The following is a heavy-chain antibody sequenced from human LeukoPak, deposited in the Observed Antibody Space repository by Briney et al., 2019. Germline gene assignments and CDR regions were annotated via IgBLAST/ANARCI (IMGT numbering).Heavy chain of an antibody. Sequence: SETLSLTCPVYGGSFSCDYWSWIRQPPGKGLEWIGEINHSGSTNYNPSLKSRVTISVDTSKNQFSLKLSSVTAADTAVYYCARSYAHDYWGQGTLVTVSS. CDR3: ARSYAHDY. CDR1: GGSFSCDY. J-gene: IGHJ4*02. D-gene: IGHD2-2*01. CDR2: INHSGST. V-gene: IGHV4-34*01.